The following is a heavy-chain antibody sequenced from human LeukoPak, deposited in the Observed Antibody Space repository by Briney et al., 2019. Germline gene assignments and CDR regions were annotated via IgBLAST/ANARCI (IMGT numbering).Heavy chain of an antibody. Sequence: GASVKVSCKASGYTFTSYDINWVRQATGQGLEWMGWMNPNSGNTNYAQKLQGRVTMTTDTSTSTAYMELRSLRSDDTAVYYCARPSGWLKPYYFDYWGQGTLVTVSS. D-gene: IGHD6-19*01. J-gene: IGHJ4*02. CDR2: MNPNSGNT. CDR3: ARPSGWLKPYYFDY. CDR1: GYTFTSYD. V-gene: IGHV1-18*01.